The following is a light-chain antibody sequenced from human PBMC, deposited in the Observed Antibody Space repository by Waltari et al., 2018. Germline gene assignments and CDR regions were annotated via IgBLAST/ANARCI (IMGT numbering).Light chain of an antibody. J-gene: IGLJ3*02. CDR3: CSFADSSASWV. Sequence: SALTQPAPVSGSPGQSITISCTGTSSDVGTYDLVSWYQQHPGKAPKPMINDVNKQPSGGSPRFSGSKSGNTASLTISGLQAEDEADYYCCSFADSSASWVFGGGTKLTVL. CDR2: DVN. V-gene: IGLV2-23*02. CDR1: SSDVGTYDL.